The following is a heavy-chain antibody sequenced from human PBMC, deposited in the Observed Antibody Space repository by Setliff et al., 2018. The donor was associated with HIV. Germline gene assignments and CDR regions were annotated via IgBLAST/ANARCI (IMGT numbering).Heavy chain of an antibody. CDR3: ARDEGGYYNGSFDY. CDR2: INHSGST. V-gene: IGHV4-34*01. CDR1: GGSFSGYY. D-gene: IGHD3-22*01. Sequence: SETLSLTCAVYGGSFSGYYWSWIRQPPGKGLEWIGEINHSGSTNYNPSLKSRVTISVDTSKNQFSLKLSSVTAADTAVYYCARDEGGYYNGSFDYWGQGTLVTVSS. J-gene: IGHJ4*02.